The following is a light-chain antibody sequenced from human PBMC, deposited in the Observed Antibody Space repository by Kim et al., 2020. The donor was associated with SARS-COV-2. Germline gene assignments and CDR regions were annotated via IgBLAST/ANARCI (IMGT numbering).Light chain of an antibody. CDR3: QSGYV. CDR2: ANN. CDR1: FIGAGYP. J-gene: IGLJ1*01. Sequence: PRSGAPGQTVTISCTDFIGAGYPVHWYRQLPGKAPELLNYANNNRPAGVPDRLSGSKSRTSASLAITGLQADDEADYYCQSGYVFGSGTKVTVL. V-gene: IGLV1-40*01.